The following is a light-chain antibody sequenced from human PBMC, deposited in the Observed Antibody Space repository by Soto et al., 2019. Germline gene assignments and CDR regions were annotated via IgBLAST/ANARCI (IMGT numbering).Light chain of an antibody. J-gene: IGLJ2*01. CDR1: KLGDKY. CDR3: QAWDSSTAVV. V-gene: IGLV3-1*01. CDR2: QDS. Sequence: SYELTQPPSVSVSPGQTASITCSGDKLGDKYACWYQQKPGQSPVLVNYQDSSRPSGIPERFSGSNSGNTATLTISGTQAMDEADYYCQAWDSSTAVVFGGGTKLTVL.